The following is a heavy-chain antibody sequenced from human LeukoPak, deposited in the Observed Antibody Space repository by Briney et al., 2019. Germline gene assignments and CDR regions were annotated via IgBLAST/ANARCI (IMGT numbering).Heavy chain of an antibody. D-gene: IGHD6-13*01. Sequence: ASVKVSCKASGYTFTSYYMHWVRQAPGQGLEWMGWINPNSGGTNYAQKFQGRVTMTRDTSISTAYMELSRLRSDDTAVYYCAREEAAAGLLGNSDAFDIWGQGTMVTVSS. J-gene: IGHJ3*02. CDR3: AREEAAAGLLGNSDAFDI. V-gene: IGHV1-2*02. CDR1: GYTFTSYY. CDR2: INPNSGGT.